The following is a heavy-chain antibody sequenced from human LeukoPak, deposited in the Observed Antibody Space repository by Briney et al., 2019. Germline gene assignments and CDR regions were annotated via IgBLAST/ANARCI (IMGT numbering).Heavy chain of an antibody. J-gene: IGHJ6*03. V-gene: IGHV1-69*05. CDR1: GGTFSSYA. Sequence: GASVKVSCKASGGTFSSYAISWVRQAPGQGLEWMGGIIPIFGTSNYAQKFQGRVTITTDESTSTAYMELSSLRSEDTAVYYCAIGVVVPAALYAYYYYMDVWGKGTTVTVSS. D-gene: IGHD2-2*01. CDR2: IIPIFGTS. CDR3: AIGVVVPAALYAYYYYMDV.